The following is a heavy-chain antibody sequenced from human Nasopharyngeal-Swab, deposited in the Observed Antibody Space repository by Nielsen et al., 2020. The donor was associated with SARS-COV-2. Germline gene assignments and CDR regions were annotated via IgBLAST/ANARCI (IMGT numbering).Heavy chain of an antibody. CDR2: INGSGGST. Sequence: GEALKISCAASGFTFSSYAISWVRPAPGKGPEWVSTINGSGGSTYYADSVKGRFTISRDNSKNTLYLQMNSLRAEEQAVYYCAKDERTWIQLRQYFDYWGQGNLVTVSS. J-gene: IGHJ4*02. V-gene: IGHV3-23*01. CDR1: GFTFSSYA. D-gene: IGHD5-18*01. CDR3: AKDERTWIQLRQYFDY.